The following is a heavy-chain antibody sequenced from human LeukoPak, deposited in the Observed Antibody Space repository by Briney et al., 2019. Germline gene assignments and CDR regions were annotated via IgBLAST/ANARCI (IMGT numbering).Heavy chain of an antibody. CDR3: ARHSLGSSDWYVDY. V-gene: IGHV4-39*01. J-gene: IGHJ4*02. CDR2: IYYSGST. CDR1: GGSINSTTYY. Sequence: SETLSLTCTVSGGSINSTTYYWGWIRQPPGKGLEWIGSIYYSGSTYYKSSLKSRVTISVDTSKNHFSLKLSSVSAADTAMYYCARHSLGSSDWYVDYWGQGTLVTVSS. D-gene: IGHD6-19*01.